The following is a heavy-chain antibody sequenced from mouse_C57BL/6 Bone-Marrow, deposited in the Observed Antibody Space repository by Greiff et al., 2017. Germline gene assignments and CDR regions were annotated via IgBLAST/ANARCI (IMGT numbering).Heavy chain of an antibody. Sequence: QVQLQQSGAELARPGASVKLSCKASGYTFTSYGISWVKQRTGQGLEWIGEIYPRSGNTYYNEKFKGKATLTAAKSSSTAYMELRRLTSEDSAVYFWARSCSYYSNYLAWFSYWGQGTLVTVSA. CDR1: GYTFTSYG. V-gene: IGHV1-81*01. CDR3: ARSCSYYSNYLAWFSY. CDR2: IYPRSGNT. J-gene: IGHJ3*01. D-gene: IGHD2-5*01.